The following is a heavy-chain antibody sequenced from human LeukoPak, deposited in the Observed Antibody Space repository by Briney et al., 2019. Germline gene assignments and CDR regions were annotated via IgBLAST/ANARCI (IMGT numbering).Heavy chain of an antibody. CDR3: ASLGDYYGSGSYSPFDY. D-gene: IGHD3-10*01. CDR1: GYTFTGFY. Sequence: GASVKVSCKASGYTFTGFYMHWVRQAPGQGPEWMGWINPNSGGTNYAQKFQGRVTMTRDTSISTAYMELSRLKSDDTAMYYCASLGDYYGSGSYSPFDYWGQGTLVTVSS. V-gene: IGHV1-2*02. CDR2: INPNSGGT. J-gene: IGHJ4*02.